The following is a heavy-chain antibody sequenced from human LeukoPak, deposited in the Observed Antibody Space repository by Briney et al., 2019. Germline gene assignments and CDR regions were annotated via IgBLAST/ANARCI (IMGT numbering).Heavy chain of an antibody. CDR2: ISGSGGGT. CDR1: GFTFSSYA. J-gene: IGHJ4*02. CDR3: AKGWIDYFDY. V-gene: IGHV3-23*01. D-gene: IGHD2-2*03. Sequence: GGSLRLSCAASGFTFSSYAMSWVRQAPGKGLEWASGISGSGGGTHYADSVKGRFTISRDNSKNTLDLQMNSLRAEDTAVYYFAKGWIDYFDYWGQGPRVPVPS.